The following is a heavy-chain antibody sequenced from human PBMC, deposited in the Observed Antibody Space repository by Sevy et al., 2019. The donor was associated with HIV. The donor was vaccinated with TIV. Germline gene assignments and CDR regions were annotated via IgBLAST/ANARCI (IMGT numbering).Heavy chain of an antibody. CDR1: GFTFSSYA. J-gene: IGHJ4*02. Sequence: GGSLRLSCAASGFTFSSYAMDWVRQAPGKGLEWVSTISGSRETTYYADSVKGRFTISRDHSQNTLFLQMNSLGAEDTSVYYGAKGCNGGYEFDYWGRGTLVTVSS. CDR2: ISGSRETT. CDR3: AKGCNGGYEFDY. D-gene: IGHD6-19*01. V-gene: IGHV3-23*01.